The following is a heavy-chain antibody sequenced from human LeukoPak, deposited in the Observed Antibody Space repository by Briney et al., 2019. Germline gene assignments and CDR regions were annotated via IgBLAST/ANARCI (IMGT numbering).Heavy chain of an antibody. J-gene: IGHJ3*02. CDR3: ARHGGYCSSTSCYANAFDI. V-gene: IGHV5-51*01. Sequence: GESLKISCKGSGYSFTSYWIGWVRQMPGKGLEWMGIIYPGDSDTRYSPSFQGQVTISADKSISTAYLQWSSLKASDTAMYYCARHGGYCSSTSCYANAFDIWGQGTMVTVSS. CDR1: GYSFTSYW. CDR2: IYPGDSDT. D-gene: IGHD2-2*01.